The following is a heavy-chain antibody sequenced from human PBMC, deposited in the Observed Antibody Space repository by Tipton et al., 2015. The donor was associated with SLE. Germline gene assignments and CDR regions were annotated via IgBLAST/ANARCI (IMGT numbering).Heavy chain of an antibody. CDR2: IYSSGRT. V-gene: IGHV4-39*01. Sequence: TLSLTCTVSGDSMTSRNYYWGWIRQPPGKGLEWLGSIYSSGRTYYNPSLSSRATISVDMSKNQFSLMLTSVTAADTGVYYCARGVAIYWITYYDYYMDVWGKGTTVTVSS. CDR1: GDSMTSRNYY. J-gene: IGHJ6*03. D-gene: IGHD2-2*03. CDR3: ARGVAIYWITYYDYYMDV.